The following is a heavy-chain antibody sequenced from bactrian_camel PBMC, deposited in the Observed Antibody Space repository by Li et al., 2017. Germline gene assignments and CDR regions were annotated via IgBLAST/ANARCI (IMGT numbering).Heavy chain of an antibody. D-gene: IGHD6*01. J-gene: IGHJ4*01. V-gene: IGHV3S53*01. CDR3: AKDFGGLSWSFGT. Sequence: VQLVESGGESVQAGGSLRLSCVASGATQDIGCMGWFRQVPGLEREGVAAIDRDGATSCADSVKGRFTISRDNAMNTVYLQMNNLKPEDTAVYYCAKDFGGLSWSFGTWGQGTQVTVS. CDR2: IDRDGAT. CDR1: GATQDIGC.